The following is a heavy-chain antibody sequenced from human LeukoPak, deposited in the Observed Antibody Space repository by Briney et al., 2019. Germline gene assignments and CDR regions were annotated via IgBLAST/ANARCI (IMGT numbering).Heavy chain of an antibody. J-gene: IGHJ6*03. V-gene: IGHV5-51*01. D-gene: IGHD5-18*01. CDR2: IYPGDSDT. CDR3: ARLAAIAHKWDYYYYYYMDV. Sequence: GESLKISCKGSGYSFTSYWIGWVGQMPRKGLEWMGIIYPGDSDTRYSPSFQGQVTISADKSISTAYLQWSSLKASDTAMYYCARLAAIAHKWDYYYYYYMDVWGKGTTVTVSS. CDR1: GYSFTSYW.